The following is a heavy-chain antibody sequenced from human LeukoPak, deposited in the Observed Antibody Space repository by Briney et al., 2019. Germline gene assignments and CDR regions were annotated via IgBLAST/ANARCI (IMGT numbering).Heavy chain of an antibody. J-gene: IGHJ4*02. D-gene: IGHD5-18*01. CDR2: INPNSGGT. CDR3: ARERTPRRGTAMVISY. V-gene: IGHV1-2*06. Sequence: ASVKVSCKASGYTFTGYYMHWVRQAPGQGLEWMGRINPNSGGTNYAQKFQGRVTMTRDTSISTAYMELSRLRSDDTAVHYCARERTPRRGTAMVISYWGQGTLVTVSS. CDR1: GYTFTGYY.